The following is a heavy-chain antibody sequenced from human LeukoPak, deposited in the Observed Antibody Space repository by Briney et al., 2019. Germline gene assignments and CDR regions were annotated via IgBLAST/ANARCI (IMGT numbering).Heavy chain of an antibody. V-gene: IGHV4-39*07. CDR3: ASVYCSGGSCYSLGLGSFDY. J-gene: IGHJ4*02. Sequence: SETLSLTCTVSGGSISSSSYYWGWIRQPPGTGLEWLGSIYYSGSTYYNPSLKSRVTISVDTSKNQFSLKLSSVTAADTAVYYCASVYCSGGSCYSLGLGSFDYWGQGTLVTVSS. CDR2: IYYSGST. D-gene: IGHD2-15*01. CDR1: GGSISSSSYY.